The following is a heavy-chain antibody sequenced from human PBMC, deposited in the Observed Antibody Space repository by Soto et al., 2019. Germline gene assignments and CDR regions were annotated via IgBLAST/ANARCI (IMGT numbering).Heavy chain of an antibody. V-gene: IGHV3-23*01. J-gene: IGHJ4*02. D-gene: IGHD2-2*01. CDR3: AKARCSTANCYVPEY. CDR1: GFTVSTYT. Sequence: DVQLLESGGGLVQPGGSLRLSCVASGFTVSTYTMSWVRQAPGKGLEWVSVISGSAGSSGPSYADSVQGRFSISRDNARNTLYLQMNSLRGEDTAMYYCAKARCSTANCYVPEYWGQGTRVTVSS. CDR2: ISGSAGSSGP.